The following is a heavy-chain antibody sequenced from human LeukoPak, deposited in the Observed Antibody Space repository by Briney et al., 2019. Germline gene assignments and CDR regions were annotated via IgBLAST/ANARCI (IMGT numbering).Heavy chain of an antibody. V-gene: IGHV3-23*01. J-gene: IGHJ4*02. D-gene: IGHD3-10*01. CDR1: GFTFSSYW. CDR3: AKDDSALWFGELSHYFNW. CDR2: ISGRGDST. Sequence: QPGGSLRLSCAASGFTFSSYWMNWVRQAPGKGLEWVSSISGRGDSTSYADSVKGRFIISRDISKNTLYLQMNSLRADDTALYYCAKDDSALWFGELSHYFNWWGQGTLVTVSS.